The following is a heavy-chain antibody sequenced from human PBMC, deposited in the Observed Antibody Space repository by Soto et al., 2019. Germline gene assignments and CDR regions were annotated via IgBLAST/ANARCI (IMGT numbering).Heavy chain of an antibody. V-gene: IGHV4-31*01. D-gene: IGHD4-17*01. CDR1: GCAISSGNYY. CDR3: AREYGDTFRRNWFDP. CDR2: IYHSGST. Sequence: QVQLPQSGPGLVKPSQTLSLTCTISGCAISSGNYYWSWLRQHPGKGLEWIGYIYHSGSTYYNPSLKGPVTISVDTSKTQFALNLSSVTAAATAIYYCAREYGDTFRRNWFDPWGQGTLVSVSS. J-gene: IGHJ5*02.